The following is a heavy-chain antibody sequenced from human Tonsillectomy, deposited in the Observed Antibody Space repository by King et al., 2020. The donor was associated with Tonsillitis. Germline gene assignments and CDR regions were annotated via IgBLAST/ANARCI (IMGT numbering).Heavy chain of an antibody. V-gene: IGHV3-13*01. CDR3: ARAIYASGWYHSAMDV. CDR2: IGAAGDT. CDR1: AFSFSSSD. J-gene: IGHJ6*02. D-gene: IGHD6-19*01. Sequence: VQLVESGGGLVQPGGSLRLSCAASAFSFSSSDMHWVRQVPGKVLEWVSVIGAAGDTYYSASVKGRFTISRENAKNSFYLQMNSLRAGDTAVYYCARAIYASGWYHSAMDVWGRGTTVTVSS.